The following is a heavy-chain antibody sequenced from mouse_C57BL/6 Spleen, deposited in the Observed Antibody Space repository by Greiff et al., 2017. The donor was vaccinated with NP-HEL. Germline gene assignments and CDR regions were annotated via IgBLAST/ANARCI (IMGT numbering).Heavy chain of an antibody. Sequence: VQGVESGPELVKPGASVKISCKASGYAFSSSWMNWVKQRPGKGLEWIGRIYPGDGDTNYNGKFKGKATLTADKSSSTAYMQLSSLTSEDSAVYFCARCINWDYFDYWGQGTTLTVSS. CDR1: GYAFSSSW. CDR2: IYPGDGDT. J-gene: IGHJ2*01. CDR3: ARCINWDYFDY. V-gene: IGHV1-82*01. D-gene: IGHD4-1*01.